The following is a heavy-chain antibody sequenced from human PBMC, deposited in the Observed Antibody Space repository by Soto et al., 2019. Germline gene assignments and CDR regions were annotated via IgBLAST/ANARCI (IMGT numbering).Heavy chain of an antibody. D-gene: IGHD2-15*01. Sequence: SETLSPTCTVSGGSIRSYYWSWIRQPPGKGLEWIGYIYYSGSTNYNPSLKSRVTISVDTSKNQFSLKLSSVTAADTAVYYCARRYGGTFDYWGQGTLVTVSS. CDR1: GGSIRSYY. CDR2: IYYSGST. J-gene: IGHJ4*02. V-gene: IGHV4-59*08. CDR3: ARRYGGTFDY.